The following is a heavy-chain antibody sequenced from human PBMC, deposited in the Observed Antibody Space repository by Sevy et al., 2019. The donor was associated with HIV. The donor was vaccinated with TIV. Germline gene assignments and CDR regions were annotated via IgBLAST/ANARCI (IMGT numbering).Heavy chain of an antibody. Sequence: GGSLRLSCAASGFTFKSFAMSWVRQAPGKGLEWVSFISGSGDTTYYADSVKGRFTISRDNSESTLFLQMNSLRAEDTALYYCAKGVSVWGSSRYISFDYWGQGTLVTVSS. CDR1: GFTFKSFA. J-gene: IGHJ4*02. CDR2: ISGSGDTT. D-gene: IGHD3-16*02. V-gene: IGHV3-23*01. CDR3: AKGVSVWGSSRYISFDY.